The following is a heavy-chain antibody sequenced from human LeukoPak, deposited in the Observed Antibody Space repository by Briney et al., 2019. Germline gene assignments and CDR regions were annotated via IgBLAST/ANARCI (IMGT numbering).Heavy chain of an antibody. V-gene: IGHV3-74*01. CDR2: INSDGSST. J-gene: IGHJ4*02. CDR1: GFTFSSYW. D-gene: IGHD6-19*01. CDR3: ARARIAVAAFDY. Sequence: GGSLRLSCAASGFTFSSYWMHWVRQAPGKGLVRVSRINSDGSSTSYADSVKGRFTISRDNAKNTLYLQMNSLRAEDTAVYYCARARIAVAAFDYWGQGTLVTVSS.